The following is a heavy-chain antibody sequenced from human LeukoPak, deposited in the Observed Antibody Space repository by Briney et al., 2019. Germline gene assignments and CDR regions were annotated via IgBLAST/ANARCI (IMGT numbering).Heavy chain of an antibody. V-gene: IGHV4-30-2*01. CDR2: IYHSGST. D-gene: IGHD4-23*01. CDR1: GGSISSGGYS. J-gene: IGHJ3*02. Sequence: PSETLSLTCAVSGGSISSGGYSWSWIRQPPGKGLEWIGYIYHSGSTYYNPSLKSRVTISVDRSKNQFSLKLSSVTAADTAVYYCARRTGTLNYGGNWDAFDIWGQGTMVTVSS. CDR3: ARRTGTLNYGGNWDAFDI.